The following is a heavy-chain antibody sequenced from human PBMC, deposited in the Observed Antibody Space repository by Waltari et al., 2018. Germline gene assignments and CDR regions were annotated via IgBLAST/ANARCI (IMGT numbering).Heavy chain of an antibody. CDR3: AHISTRSGSYGDNWFDP. Sequence: QITLKESGPTLVKPTQPLTLTCTFPGFSLSPRAVGVGWIRQPPGKALEWLALIYWNDDKRYSPSLKSRLTITKDTSKNQVVLTMTNMDPVDTATYYCAHISTRSGSYGDNWFDPWGQGTLVTVSS. CDR2: IYWNDDK. D-gene: IGHD1-26*01. J-gene: IGHJ5*02. CDR1: GFSLSPRAVG. V-gene: IGHV2-5*01.